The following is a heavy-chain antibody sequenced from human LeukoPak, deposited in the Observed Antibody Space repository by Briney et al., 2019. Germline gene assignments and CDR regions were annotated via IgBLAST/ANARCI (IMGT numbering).Heavy chain of an antibody. J-gene: IGHJ4*02. CDR2: ISESGTAI. D-gene: IGHD1-26*01. CDR1: GFSVSNYN. CDR3: ARGPLGWSDY. V-gene: IGHV3-48*02. Sequence: GGSLRLSCAASGFSVSNYNMNWVRQARGKGLEWVSFISESGTAIYSAESVKGRFTISRDIARNSVYLQMNSLRDEDTAMYYCARGPLGWSDYWGQGLLVTVSS.